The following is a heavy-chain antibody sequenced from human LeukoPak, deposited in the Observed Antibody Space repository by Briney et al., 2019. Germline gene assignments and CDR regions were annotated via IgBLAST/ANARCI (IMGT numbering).Heavy chain of an antibody. CDR2: IYYSGST. J-gene: IGHJ3*01. CDR3: AWPLYSRGCIHLDF. CDR1: GGSTRSSIYY. V-gene: IGHV4-39*01. D-gene: IGHD6-19*01. Sequence: PETLSVTCTVSGGSTRSSIYYSGWIRQPPGKGLEWIASIYYSGSTYYNPSLKSRVTISVDTSKNEFSLKLSSVTAADTAVYYCAWPLYSRGCIHLDFRG.